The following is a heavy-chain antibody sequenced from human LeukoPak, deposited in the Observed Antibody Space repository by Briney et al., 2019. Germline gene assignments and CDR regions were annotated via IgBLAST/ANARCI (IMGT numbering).Heavy chain of an antibody. CDR3: ARVPPAARPDSYYYGMDV. J-gene: IGHJ6*02. D-gene: IGHD6-6*01. CDR2: IYYSGST. V-gene: IGHV4-59*01. Sequence: PSETLSLTCTVSGGSISSYYWSWIRQPPGKGLEWIGYIYYSGSTNYNPSLKSRVTISVDTSKNQFSLKLSSVTAADTAVYYCARVPPAARPDSYYYGMDVWGQGTTVTVSS. CDR1: GGSISSYY.